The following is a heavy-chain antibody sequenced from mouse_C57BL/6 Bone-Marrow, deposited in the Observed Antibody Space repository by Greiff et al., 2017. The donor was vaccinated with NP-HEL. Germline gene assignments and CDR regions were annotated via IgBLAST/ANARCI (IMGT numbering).Heavy chain of an antibody. J-gene: IGHJ2*01. CDR1: GFTFSSYG. CDR3: ARLTTVTLYYFDY. CDR2: ISSGGSYT. V-gene: IGHV5-6*01. Sequence: EVQLVESGGDLVKPGGSLKLSCAASGFTFSSYGMSWVRQTPDKRLEWVATISSGGSYTYYPDSVKGRFTISRDNAKNTLYLQMSSLKSEDTAMYYCARLTTVTLYYFDYWGQGTTLTVSS. D-gene: IGHD1-2*01.